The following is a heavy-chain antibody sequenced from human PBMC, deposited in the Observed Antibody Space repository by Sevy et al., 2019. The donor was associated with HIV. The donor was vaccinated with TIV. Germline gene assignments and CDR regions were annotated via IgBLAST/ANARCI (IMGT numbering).Heavy chain of an antibody. CDR1: GFDFSTYW. D-gene: IGHD3-16*01. CDR2: IMGDGSRR. CDR3: ASDPFGGYYFDH. J-gene: IGHJ4*02. Sequence: GGSLRLSCAASGFDFSTYWMHWVRQAPGKGLVWDSRIMGDGSRRSHADSVKGRFTISRDNAKNTLYLQMNSLRAEDTALYFSASDPFGGYYFDHWGPGTLVTVSS. V-gene: IGHV3-74*01.